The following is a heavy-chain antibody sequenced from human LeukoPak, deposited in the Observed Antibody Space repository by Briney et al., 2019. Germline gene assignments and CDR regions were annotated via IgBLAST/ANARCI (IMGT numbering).Heavy chain of an antibody. D-gene: IGHD5-18*01. J-gene: IGHJ4*02. CDR1: GFTFNSYA. V-gene: IGHV3-23*01. CDR3: AKDHSRYSYGETHYFDY. Sequence: GGSLRLSSAASGFTFNSYAMSWVRQAPGKGLEWVSAISGSGGSTYYADSVKGRFTISRDNSKNTLYLQMNSLRAEATAVYYCAKDHSRYSYGETHYFDYWGQGTLVTVSS. CDR2: ISGSGGST.